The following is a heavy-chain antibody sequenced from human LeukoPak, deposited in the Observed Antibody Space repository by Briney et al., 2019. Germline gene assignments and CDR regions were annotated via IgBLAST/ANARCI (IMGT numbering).Heavy chain of an antibody. Sequence: PSETLSLTCAVSGYSISSGYYWGWIRQPPGKGLEWIGSIYHSGSTYYNPSLKSRVTISVDTSKNQFSLKLSSVTAADTAVYYCARHVGYSSSPTDYWGRGTLVTVSS. CDR3: ARHVGYSSSPTDY. CDR1: GYSISSGYY. CDR2: IYHSGST. J-gene: IGHJ4*02. D-gene: IGHD6-13*01. V-gene: IGHV4-38-2*01.